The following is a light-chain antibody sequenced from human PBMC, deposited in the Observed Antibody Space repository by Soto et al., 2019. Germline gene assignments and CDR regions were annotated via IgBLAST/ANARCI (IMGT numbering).Light chain of an antibody. V-gene: IGKV3D-20*02. CDR3: QQRYNWPPTPT. Sequence: IVLTQSPGTLSLSPGERATLSCRASQALQRSFLAWYQHKPGQSPRLLISGVSSRAAGVPDRFSGSGSGTDFTLTISGLEPEDCAVYYCQQRYNWPPTPTFGQGTKVDIK. CDR2: GVS. J-gene: IGKJ1*01. CDR1: QALQRSF.